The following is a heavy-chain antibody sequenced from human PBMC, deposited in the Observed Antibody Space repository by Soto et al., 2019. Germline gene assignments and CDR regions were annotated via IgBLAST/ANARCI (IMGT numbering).Heavy chain of an antibody. CDR1: GGSFSGYY. V-gene: IGHV4-34*01. Sequence: QVQLQQWGAGLLKPSETLSLTCAVYGGSFSGYYWSWIRQPPGKGLEWIGEINHSGSTNYNPSLKSRVTISVDTSKNQFSLKLSSVTAADTAVYYCAIYPKPGGSSKRDYWGQGTLVTVSS. CDR3: AIYPKPGGSSKRDY. CDR2: INHSGST. J-gene: IGHJ4*02. D-gene: IGHD2-15*01.